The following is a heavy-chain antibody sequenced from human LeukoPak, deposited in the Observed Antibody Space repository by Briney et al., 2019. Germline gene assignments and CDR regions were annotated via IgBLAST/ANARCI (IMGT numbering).Heavy chain of an antibody. Sequence: SETLSLTCTVSGGSISSYYWSWIRQSPGKGLEWIGYIYYSGSTNYNPSLKSRVDISVDMSKNQFSLKLMSLTAADTAVYYCARGPTAAGFDFWGQGTLVPVSS. CDR1: GGSISSYY. D-gene: IGHD6-13*01. V-gene: IGHV4-59*01. CDR2: IYYSGST. CDR3: ARGPTAAGFDF. J-gene: IGHJ4*02.